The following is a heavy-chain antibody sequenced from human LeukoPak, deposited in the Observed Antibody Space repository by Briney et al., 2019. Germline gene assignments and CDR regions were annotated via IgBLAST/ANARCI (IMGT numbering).Heavy chain of an antibody. J-gene: IGHJ4*02. Sequence: ASVKVSCKASGGTFSSYASSWVRQAPGQGLEWMGRIIPIFGIANYAQKFQGRVTITADKSTSTAYVELSSLRSEDTAVYYCARDDSSGYYSTQGYYFDYWGQGTLATVSS. CDR1: GGTFSSYA. V-gene: IGHV1-69*04. CDR2: IIPIFGIA. CDR3: ARDDSSGYYSTQGYYFDY. D-gene: IGHD3-22*01.